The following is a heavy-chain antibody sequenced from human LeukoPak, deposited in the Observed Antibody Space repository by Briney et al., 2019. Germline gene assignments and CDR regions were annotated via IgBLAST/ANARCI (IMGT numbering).Heavy chain of an antibody. CDR3: ARDSYFCPMDV. J-gene: IGHJ6*02. D-gene: IGHD3-3*01. Sequence: GGSLRLSCAASGFTFSSHWMSWVRQAPGKGLEWVANIKQDGSEKYYVDSVKGRFTISRDNAENSLYLQMNSLRAEDTAVYYCARDSYFCPMDVWGQGTTVTVSS. CDR1: GFTFSSHW. V-gene: IGHV3-7*04. CDR2: IKQDGSEK.